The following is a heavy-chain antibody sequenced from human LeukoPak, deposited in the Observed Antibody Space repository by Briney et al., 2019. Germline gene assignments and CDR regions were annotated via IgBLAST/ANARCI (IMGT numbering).Heavy chain of an antibody. V-gene: IGHV3-15*01. CDR2: LRPKGEDGAT. CDR3: TQLSRRF. Sequence: GGSLRLSCVASGFTLSDLWMSWVRQAPGRGLECVGRLRPKGEDGATGYTEPRSDRFTVSRDDTKNTMYLEMRNLKAEDTGLYYCTQLSRRFWGQGTQVTVSS. CDR1: GFTLSDLW. D-gene: IGHD1-1*01. J-gene: IGHJ4*02.